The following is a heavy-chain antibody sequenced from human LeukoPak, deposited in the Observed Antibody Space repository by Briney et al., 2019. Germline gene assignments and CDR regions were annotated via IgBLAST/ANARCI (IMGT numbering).Heavy chain of an antibody. V-gene: IGHV4-30-4*01. J-gene: IGHJ6*02. CDR1: GGSTSSGDYY. CDR3: ARDTRCSGGSCYSGYYYGMDV. Sequence: SQTLSLTCTVSGGSTSSGDYYWSWIRQPPGKGLEWIGYIYYSGSTYYNPSLKSRVTISVDTSKNQFSLKLSSVTAADTAVYYCARDTRCSGGSCYSGYYYGMDVWGQGTTVTVSS. CDR2: IYYSGST. D-gene: IGHD2-15*01.